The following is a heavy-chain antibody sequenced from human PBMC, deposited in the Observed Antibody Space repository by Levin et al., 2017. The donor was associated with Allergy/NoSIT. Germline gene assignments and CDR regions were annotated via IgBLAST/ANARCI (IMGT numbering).Heavy chain of an antibody. CDR2: ITTDGSDT. V-gene: IGHV3-74*01. J-gene: IGHJ1*01. D-gene: IGHD6-13*01. CDR3: ARDWYHTFGY. CDR1: GFSFSSTW. Sequence: PGGSLRLSCAASGFSFSSTWMNWVRLDPGKGLVWVAQITTDGSDTRYADSVKGRFTISRDNAKNTVYLQMNSLRVEDTAVYYCARDWYHTFGYWGRGTQVTVSS.